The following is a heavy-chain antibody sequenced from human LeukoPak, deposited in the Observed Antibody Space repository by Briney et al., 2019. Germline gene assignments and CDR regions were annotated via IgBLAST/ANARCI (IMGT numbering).Heavy chain of an antibody. V-gene: IGHV5-51*01. Sequence: GESLKISCQVSGYSFTNYWIGWVRQMPGKGLEWMGSIDPGDSDTRYSPSFQGQVTISADKSISTAYLQWSSLKASDTAMYYCARRVVNNRNWYFNLWGRGTLVTVSS. D-gene: IGHD4-23*01. CDR2: IDPGDSDT. CDR3: ARRVVNNRNWYFNL. J-gene: IGHJ2*01. CDR1: GYSFTNYW.